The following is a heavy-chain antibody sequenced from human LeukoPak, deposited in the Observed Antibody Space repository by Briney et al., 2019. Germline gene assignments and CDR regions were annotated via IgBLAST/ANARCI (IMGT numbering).Heavy chain of an antibody. Sequence: GGSLRLSCAASGFTFSSCVMSSVRQAPGKGLEWVSSISGSGVYKYYTDSVKGRFTISRDNSKNTLYVQMNSLRAEDPAVYSYAKVSCTGGTCSSFDYWGQGNLATVSS. CDR3: AKVSCTGGTCSSFDY. CDR1: GFTFSSCV. D-gene: IGHD2-8*02. CDR2: ISGSGVYK. V-gene: IGHV3-23*01. J-gene: IGHJ4*02.